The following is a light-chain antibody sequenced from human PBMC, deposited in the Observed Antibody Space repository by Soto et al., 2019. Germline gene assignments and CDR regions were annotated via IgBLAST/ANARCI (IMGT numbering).Light chain of an antibody. Sequence: EIVLTQSPGTLSLSPGERGTLSCRASQNLGTLYLAWFQQKPGQAPRLLIYDASNRATGIPARFSGSGSGTDFTLTISSLEPEDFAVYYCQQRSNWITFGQGTRLEIK. CDR2: DAS. CDR1: QNLGTLY. CDR3: QQRSNWIT. V-gene: IGKV3-11*01. J-gene: IGKJ5*01.